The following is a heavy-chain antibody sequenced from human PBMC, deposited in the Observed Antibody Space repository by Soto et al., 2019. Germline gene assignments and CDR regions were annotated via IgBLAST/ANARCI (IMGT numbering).Heavy chain of an antibody. V-gene: IGHV4-59*01. CDR1: GGSISSYY. D-gene: IGHD5-12*01. CDR2: IYYSGST. J-gene: IGHJ6*02. Sequence: PSETLSLTCTVSGGSISSYYWSWIRQPPGKGLEWIGYIYYSGSTNYNPSLKSRVTISVDTSKNQFSLKLSSVTAADTAVYYCARGKSRDGYNLFYYYYYGMDVWGQGTTVTVSS. CDR3: ARGKSRDGYNLFYYYYYGMDV.